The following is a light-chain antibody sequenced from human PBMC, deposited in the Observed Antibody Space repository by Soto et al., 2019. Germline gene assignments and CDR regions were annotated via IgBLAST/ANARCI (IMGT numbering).Light chain of an antibody. Sequence: QSVLTQPASVSGSPGQSITISCTGSSSDVGRYNLVSWYQHHPGKAPKLMIYEGSKRPSGVSNRFSGSKSGSTASLTISGLQAEDEADYYCSSYAGTTTFVVFGGGPSSPS. CDR1: SSDVGRYNL. CDR2: EGS. CDR3: SSYAGTTTFVV. V-gene: IGLV2-23*01. J-gene: IGLJ2*01.